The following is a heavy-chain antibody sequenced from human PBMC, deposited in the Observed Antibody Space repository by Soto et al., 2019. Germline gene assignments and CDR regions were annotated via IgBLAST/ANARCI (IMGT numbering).Heavy chain of an antibody. J-gene: IGHJ5*02. Sequence: ASVKVSCKASGYTFTGYYMHWVRQAPGQGLEWMGWINPNSGGTNYAQKFQGWVTMTRDTSISTAYMELSRLRSDDTAVYYCASTYYDFWSGYYSWLDPWGQGTLVTVSS. CDR1: GYTFTGYY. D-gene: IGHD3-3*01. CDR2: INPNSGGT. CDR3: ASTYYDFWSGYYSWLDP. V-gene: IGHV1-2*04.